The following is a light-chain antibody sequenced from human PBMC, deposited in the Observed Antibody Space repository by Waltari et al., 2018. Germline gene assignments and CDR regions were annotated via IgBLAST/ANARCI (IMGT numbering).Light chain of an antibody. CDR2: EDS. CDR1: SSDIGTYNL. V-gene: IGLV2-23*01. J-gene: IGLJ2*01. CDR3: CAYAGNYVV. Sequence: QSALTQPASVSGSPGQWITIPCTGISSDIGTYNLVSWYRQHPGKAPKLLLYEDSERPAGVSTRFSGSKSGNPASLTISGLQAEDEADYYCCAYAGNYVVFGGGTKVTVL.